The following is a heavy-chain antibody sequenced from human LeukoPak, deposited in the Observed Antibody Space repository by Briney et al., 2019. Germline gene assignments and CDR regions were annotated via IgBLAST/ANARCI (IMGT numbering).Heavy chain of an antibody. CDR3: ARDSGRDIVVVPAALAFDY. CDR2: NSSKGGNT. V-gene: IGHV3-64*01. D-gene: IGHD2-2*01. CDR1: GFTFSSYA. Sequence: GGSLRLSCAASGFTFSSYAMHWVRQAPGKGREYVSANSSKGGNTYYANSVKGRFTISRDNSKNTLYLQMGSLRAEDMAVYYCARDSGRDIVVVPAALAFDYWGQGTLVTVSS. J-gene: IGHJ4*02.